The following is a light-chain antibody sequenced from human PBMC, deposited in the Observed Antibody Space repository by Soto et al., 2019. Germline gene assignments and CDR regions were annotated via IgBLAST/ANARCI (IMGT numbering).Light chain of an antibody. J-gene: IGKJ4*01. CDR2: GAS. Sequence: EMVVTQSPATLSVSPGEGATLSCRASQDVSSNLAWYQQKPGQAPSLLIYGASTRATGTPARFSGSGSGTEFTLTISSLQSEDYAVYFCQQYIRWPLTFGGGTKVDIK. CDR3: QQYIRWPLT. CDR1: QDVSSN. V-gene: IGKV3-15*01.